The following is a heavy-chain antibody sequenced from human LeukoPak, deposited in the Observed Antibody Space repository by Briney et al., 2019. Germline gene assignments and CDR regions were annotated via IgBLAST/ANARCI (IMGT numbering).Heavy chain of an antibody. Sequence: GGSLRLSCAASGFTFSSYAMHWVRQAPGKGLGWVAVISYDGSNKYYADSVKGRFTISRDNSKNTLYLQMNSLRAEDTAVYYCATLAAAGTLDYWGQGTLVTVSS. J-gene: IGHJ4*02. CDR1: GFTFSSYA. V-gene: IGHV3-30-3*01. D-gene: IGHD6-13*01. CDR3: ATLAAAGTLDY. CDR2: ISYDGSNK.